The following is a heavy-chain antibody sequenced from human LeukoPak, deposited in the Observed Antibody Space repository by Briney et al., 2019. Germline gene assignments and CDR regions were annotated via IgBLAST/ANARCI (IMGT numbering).Heavy chain of an antibody. D-gene: IGHD3-9*01. CDR1: GGSISSGGYY. J-gene: IGHJ4*02. Sequence: SETLSLTCTVSGGSISSGGYYWSWIRQHPGKGLEWIGYIYYSGSTYYNPSLKSRVTISVDTSKNQFSLKLSSVTAADTAVYYCARGHYDILTGYYPYEFDYWGQGTLVTVSS. CDR2: IYYSGST. CDR3: ARGHYDILTGYYPYEFDY. V-gene: IGHV4-31*03.